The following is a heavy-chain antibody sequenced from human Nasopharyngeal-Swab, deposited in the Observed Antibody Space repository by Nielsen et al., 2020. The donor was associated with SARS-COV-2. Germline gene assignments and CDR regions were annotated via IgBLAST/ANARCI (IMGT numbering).Heavy chain of an antibody. Sequence: ASVKVSCKASGYTFTNYGINWVRQAPGQGLEWMGWISAYNGDRKFAMKFQGRVILTTDTSTSTAYMELRSLRSDDTAIYYCARSLSSGWYDQHFQHWGQGTQVTVSS. CDR3: ARSLSSGWYDQHFQH. CDR2: ISAYNGDR. CDR1: GYTFTNYG. V-gene: IGHV1-18*01. D-gene: IGHD6-19*01. J-gene: IGHJ1*01.